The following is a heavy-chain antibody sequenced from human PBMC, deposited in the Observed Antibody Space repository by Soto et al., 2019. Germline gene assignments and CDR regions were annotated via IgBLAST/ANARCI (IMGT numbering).Heavy chain of an antibody. J-gene: IGHJ6*02. Sequence: PSQTLSLTCAISWDSVSSNSAAWNWIRQSPSRGLEWLGRTYYRSKWYNDYAVSVKSRITINPDTSKNQFSLQLNSVTPEDTAVYYCARDSSGWYPAGNGMDVWGQGTTVTVSS. V-gene: IGHV6-1*01. CDR1: WDSVSSNSAA. CDR3: ARDSSGWYPAGNGMDV. D-gene: IGHD6-19*01. CDR2: TYYRSKWYN.